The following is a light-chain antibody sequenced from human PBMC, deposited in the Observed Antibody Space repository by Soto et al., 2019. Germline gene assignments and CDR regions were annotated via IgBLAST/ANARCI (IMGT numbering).Light chain of an antibody. J-gene: IGKJ4*01. Sequence: EIVMTQSPATLSVSPGERATLSCRASQSIASNLAWYQQKPGQAPRLLIYGAYNRATGSPDRFSGSGSGTDLTLTISRLEPEDFAVYYCHMYGGSAITFGGGTKVDIK. CDR3: HMYGGSAIT. CDR2: GAY. CDR1: QSIASN. V-gene: IGKV3-20*01.